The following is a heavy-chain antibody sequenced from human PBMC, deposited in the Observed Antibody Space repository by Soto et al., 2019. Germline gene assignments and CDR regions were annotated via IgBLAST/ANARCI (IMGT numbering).Heavy chain of an antibody. CDR2: ISGSGGST. J-gene: IGHJ4*02. V-gene: IGHV3-23*01. D-gene: IGHD2-15*01. Sequence: GGSLRLSCAASGFTFSSYAMSWVRQAPGKGLEWVSTISGSGGSTYYADSMKGRFTISRDNSKNTLYLQMNSLRAEDTAVYCCAKEGGDVVVVAAPGYYFDYWGQGNLVTVSS. CDR1: GFTFSSYA. CDR3: AKEGGDVVVVAAPGYYFDY.